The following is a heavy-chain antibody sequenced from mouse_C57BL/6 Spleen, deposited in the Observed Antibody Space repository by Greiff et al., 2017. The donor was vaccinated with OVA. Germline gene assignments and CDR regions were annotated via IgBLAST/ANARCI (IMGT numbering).Heavy chain of an antibody. CDR3: AREYYDYDGGFAY. CDR2: IYPGDGDT. V-gene: IGHV1-80*01. CDR1: GYAFSSYW. J-gene: IGHJ3*01. Sequence: VQLQQSGAELVKPGASVKISCKASGYAFSSYWMNWVKQRPGKGLEWIGQIYPGDGDTNYNGKFKGKATLTADKSSSTAYMQLSSLTSEDSAVYFCAREYYDYDGGFAYWGQGTLVTVSA. D-gene: IGHD2-4*01.